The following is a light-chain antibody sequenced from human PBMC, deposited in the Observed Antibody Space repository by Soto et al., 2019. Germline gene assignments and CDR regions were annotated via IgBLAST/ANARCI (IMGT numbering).Light chain of an antibody. CDR2: EVR. V-gene: IGLV2-14*03. CDR1: SSDVGDYNF. CDR3: SSHTSSSIWV. Sequence: QSALTQPASVSGSPGQSITISCTGTSSDVGDYNFVSWYQQLPGKAPKLMIYEVRHRPSGVSNRFSGSKSGNTASLTISGLLAEDEAHYYCSSHTSSSIWVFGGGTKLTVL. J-gene: IGLJ3*02.